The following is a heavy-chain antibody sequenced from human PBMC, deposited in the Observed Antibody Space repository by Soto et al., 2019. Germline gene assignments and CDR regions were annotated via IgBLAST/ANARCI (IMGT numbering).Heavy chain of an antibody. CDR2: INHSGST. CDR3: ARGYYDFWSGYKPPNYYYYYYMDV. Sequence: PSETLSLTCAVYGGSFSGYYWSWIRQPPGKGLEWIGEINHSGSTNYNPSLKSRVTISVDTSKNQFSLKLSSVTAADTAVYYCARGYYDFWSGYKPPNYYYYYYMDVWGKGTTVTVSS. J-gene: IGHJ6*03. D-gene: IGHD3-3*01. CDR1: GGSFSGYY. V-gene: IGHV4-34*01.